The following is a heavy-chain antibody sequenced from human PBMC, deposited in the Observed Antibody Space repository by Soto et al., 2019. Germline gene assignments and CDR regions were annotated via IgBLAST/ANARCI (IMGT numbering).Heavy chain of an antibody. CDR1: GGSFSGYY. CDR2: INHSGST. CDR3: ARGYGDYVNDI. Sequence: SETLSLTCAVYGGSFSGYYWSWIRQPPGKGLEWIGEINHSGSTNYNPSLKSRVTISVDTSKNQFSLKLSSVTAADTAVYYCARGYGDYVNDIWGQGTMVTVSS. J-gene: IGHJ3*02. V-gene: IGHV4-34*01. D-gene: IGHD4-17*01.